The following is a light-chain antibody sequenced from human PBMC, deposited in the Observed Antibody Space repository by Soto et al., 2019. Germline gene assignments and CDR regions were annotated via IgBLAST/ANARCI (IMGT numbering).Light chain of an antibody. J-gene: IGKJ4*01. CDR3: QQYSSHPLT. CDR1: QSFRGL. V-gene: IGKV3-20*01. Sequence: EVVLTQSPVTLSLSPGERATLSCRASQSFRGLLAWYQQKPGQDPRLLIYGASTRATGIPDRFSGSGSGTDFTLTISRLEPEDFAVYYCQQYSSHPLTFGGGTKVDI. CDR2: GAS.